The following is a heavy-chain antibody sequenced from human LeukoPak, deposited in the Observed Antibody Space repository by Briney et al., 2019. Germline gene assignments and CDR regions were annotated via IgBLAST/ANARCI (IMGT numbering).Heavy chain of an antibody. CDR1: GFTFDDYA. V-gene: IGHV3-43D*03. J-gene: IGHJ4*02. CDR3: AKDSYDILTGGFDY. Sequence: GGSLRLSCAVSGFTFDDYAMHWVRQAPGKGLEWVSFISWEGGTRYYADSVKGRFTISRDNSKNTLYLQMNSLRAEDTAVYYCAKDSYDILTGGFDYWGQGTLVTVSS. D-gene: IGHD3-9*01. CDR2: ISWEGGTR.